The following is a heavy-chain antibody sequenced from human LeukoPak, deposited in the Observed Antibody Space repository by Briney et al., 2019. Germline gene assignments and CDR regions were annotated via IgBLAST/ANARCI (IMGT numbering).Heavy chain of an antibody. V-gene: IGHV4-31*03. Sequence: PSETLSLTCTVSGGSISSGGYYWSWIRQHPGKGLEWIGYIYYSGSTYYNPSLKSRVTISVDTSKNQFSLKLSSVTAADTAVYYCARVYGYCSGGSCYPDAFDIWGQGTVVTVSS. CDR1: GGSISSGGYY. D-gene: IGHD2-15*01. J-gene: IGHJ3*02. CDR2: IYYSGST. CDR3: ARVYGYCSGGSCYPDAFDI.